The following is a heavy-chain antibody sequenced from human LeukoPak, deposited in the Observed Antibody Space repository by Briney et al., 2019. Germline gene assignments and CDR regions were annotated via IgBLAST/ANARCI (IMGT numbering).Heavy chain of an antibody. V-gene: IGHV3-30*04. CDR2: ISYDGSHK. CDR1: GFTLSSHA. J-gene: IGHJ4*02. CDR3: ARAWGYCSSTSCPNLDY. Sequence: GGSLRLSCTASGFTLSSHAMHWVRQAPGKGLEWVAVISYDGSHKYYADSVKGRFTISRDNSKNMLYLQMNSLTAEDTAVYYCARAWGYCSSTSCPNLDYWGQGTLVTVSS. D-gene: IGHD2-2*01.